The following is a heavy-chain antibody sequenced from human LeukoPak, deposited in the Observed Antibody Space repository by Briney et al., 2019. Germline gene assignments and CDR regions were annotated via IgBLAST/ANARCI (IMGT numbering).Heavy chain of an antibody. CDR2: IYYSGST. V-gene: IGHV4-39*01. D-gene: IGHD3-10*01. CDR3: ARRRYYYGSGSPIDP. Sequence: SETLSLTCTVSGGSISSSSYYWGWIRQPPVKGLEWIGSIYYSGSTYYNPSLKSRVTISVDTSKNQFSLKLSSVTAADTAVYYCARRRYYYGSGSPIDPWGQGTLVTVSS. J-gene: IGHJ5*02. CDR1: GGSISSSSYY.